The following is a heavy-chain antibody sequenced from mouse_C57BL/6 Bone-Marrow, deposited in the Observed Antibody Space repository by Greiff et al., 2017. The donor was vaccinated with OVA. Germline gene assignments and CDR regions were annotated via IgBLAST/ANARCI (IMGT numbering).Heavy chain of an antibody. V-gene: IGHV1-81*01. CDR2: IYPRSGNT. CDR1: GYTFTSYG. J-gene: IGHJ2*01. CDR3: ARGAYYGSSYLDY. D-gene: IGHD1-1*01. Sequence: VQLQQSGAELARPGASVKLSCKASGYTFTSYGISWVKQRTGQGLEWIGEIYPRSGNTYYNEKFKGKATLTADKSSSTAYMELRSLTSEDSAVYFCARGAYYGSSYLDYWGQGITLTVSS.